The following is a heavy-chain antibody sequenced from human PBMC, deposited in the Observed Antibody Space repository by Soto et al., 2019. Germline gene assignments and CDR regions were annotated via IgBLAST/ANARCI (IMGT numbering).Heavy chain of an antibody. CDR2: ISWNSGSI. D-gene: IGHD1-26*01. V-gene: IGHV3-9*01. J-gene: IGHJ4*02. Sequence: LRLSCAASGFTFDDYAMHWVRQAPGKGLEWVSGISWNSGSIGYADSVKGRFTISRDNAKNSLYLQMNSLRAEDTAVYYCARESGSYFLGLDYWGQGTLVTVSS. CDR1: GFTFDDYA. CDR3: ARESGSYFLGLDY.